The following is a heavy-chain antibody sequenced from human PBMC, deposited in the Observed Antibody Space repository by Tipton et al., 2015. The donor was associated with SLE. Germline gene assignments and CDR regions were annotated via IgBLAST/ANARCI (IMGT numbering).Heavy chain of an antibody. D-gene: IGHD3-3*01. CDR2: IHTSGST. Sequence: TLSLTCTVSGDSIRTNDYYWSWIRQPAGKGLEWIGHIHTSGSTNYNPSLKSRVTISVDTSKNQFSLRLSSVTAADTAVYYCVHRGHGVGVWGQGTTVTVSS. J-gene: IGHJ6*02. CDR3: VHRGHGVGV. CDR1: GDSIRTNDYY. V-gene: IGHV4-61*09.